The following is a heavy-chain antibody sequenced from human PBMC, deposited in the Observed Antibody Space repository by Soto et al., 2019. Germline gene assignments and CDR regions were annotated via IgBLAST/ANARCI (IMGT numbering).Heavy chain of an antibody. D-gene: IGHD2-2*01. Sequence: PGGSLRLSCAASGFTFSSYGMHWVRQAPGKGLEWVAVIWYDGSNKYYADSVKGRFTISRDNSKNTLYLQMNSLRAEDTAVYYCAREGVYCSSTSCYEVYYYYYMDVWGKGTTVTVSS. J-gene: IGHJ6*03. CDR2: IWYDGSNK. CDR1: GFTFSSYG. CDR3: AREGVYCSSTSCYEVYYYYYMDV. V-gene: IGHV3-33*01.